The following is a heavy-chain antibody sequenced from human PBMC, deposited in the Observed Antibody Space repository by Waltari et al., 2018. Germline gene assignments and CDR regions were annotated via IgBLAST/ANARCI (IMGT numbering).Heavy chain of an antibody. CDR1: GYTFHGYY. CDR3: ARRATTVTRYGMDV. Sequence: QVQLVQSGAEVKKPGASVKVSCKASGYTFHGYYTHRVRPAPGQGLEWMGWINPNSGGTNYAQKFQGRVTMTRDTSISTAYMELSRLRSDDTAVYYCARRATTVTRYGMDVWGQGTTVTVSS. J-gene: IGHJ6*02. D-gene: IGHD4-17*01. V-gene: IGHV1-2*02. CDR2: INPNSGGT.